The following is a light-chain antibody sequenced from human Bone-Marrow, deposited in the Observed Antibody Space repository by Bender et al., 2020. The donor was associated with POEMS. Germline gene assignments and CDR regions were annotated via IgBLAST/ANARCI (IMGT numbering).Light chain of an antibody. CDR3: QSYDNSLGGWV. CDR1: GSDIGVYTY. CDR2: GYN. Sequence: QSALTQPRSVSGSPGQSVTISCAGTGSDIGVYTYVSWYKQHPGKAPKLLIYGYNNRPSGVPDRFSGSKSGTSASLAITGLQAEDEGDYYCQSYDNSLGGWVFGGGTKLTVL. J-gene: IGLJ3*02. V-gene: IGLV2-11*01.